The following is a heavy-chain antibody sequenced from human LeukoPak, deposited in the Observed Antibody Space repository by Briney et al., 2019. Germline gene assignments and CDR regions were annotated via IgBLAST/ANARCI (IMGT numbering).Heavy chain of an antibody. CDR2: ISSSSSYI. J-gene: IGHJ3*02. V-gene: IGHV3-21*01. CDR1: GFTFSSYS. Sequence: GGSLRLSCAASGFTFSSYSMNWVRQAPGKGLEWVSSISSSSSYIYYADSVKGRFTISRDNAKNSLYLQMNSLRAEDTAVYYCASLVGAYDAFDIWGQGTMVTVSS. CDR3: ASLVGAYDAFDI. D-gene: IGHD1-26*01.